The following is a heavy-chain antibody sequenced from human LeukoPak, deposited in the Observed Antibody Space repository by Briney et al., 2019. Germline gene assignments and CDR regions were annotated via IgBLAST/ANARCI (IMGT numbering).Heavy chain of an antibody. CDR2: IYSGGST. CDR1: GFTVSSNY. Sequence: GGSLRLSCAASGFTVSSNYMSWVPQAPGKGLEWVSVIYSGGSTYYADSVKGRFTISRDSSKNTLYLQMNSLRAEDTAVYYCARAWEGAFDIWGQGTMVTVSS. V-gene: IGHV3-53*01. CDR3: ARAWEGAFDI. J-gene: IGHJ3*02. D-gene: IGHD1-26*01.